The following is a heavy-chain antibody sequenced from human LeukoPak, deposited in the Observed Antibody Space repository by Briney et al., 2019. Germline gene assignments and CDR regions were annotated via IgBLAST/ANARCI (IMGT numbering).Heavy chain of an antibody. CDR3: ARDPNGDYIGAFDM. D-gene: IGHD4-17*01. CDR1: GFNFSAYA. Sequence: GGSLRLSCTASGFNFSAYAMMWVCEAPGNRTERVSGIRGGVNSEFYADSVKGRFRISRDNSKDALFLQMNKVRAEYTAVYYCARDPNGDYIGAFDMWGPGTMVTVSS. CDR2: IRGGVNSE. J-gene: IGHJ3*02. V-gene: IGHV3-23*01.